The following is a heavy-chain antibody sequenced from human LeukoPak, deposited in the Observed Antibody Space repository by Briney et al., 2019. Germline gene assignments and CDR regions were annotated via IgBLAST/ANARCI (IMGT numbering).Heavy chain of an antibody. CDR2: IYTSGST. J-gene: IGHJ5*02. D-gene: IGHD6-13*01. CDR3: ARDGIAAAGMGVDP. Sequence: SETLSLTCTVSGGSISSSYWTYIRQSAGKGLEWIGRIYTSGSTNYNPSLKSRVTMSVDTSKNQFSLKLSSVTAADTAVYYCARDGIAAAGMGVDPWGQGTLVTVSS. CDR1: GGSISSSY. V-gene: IGHV4-4*07.